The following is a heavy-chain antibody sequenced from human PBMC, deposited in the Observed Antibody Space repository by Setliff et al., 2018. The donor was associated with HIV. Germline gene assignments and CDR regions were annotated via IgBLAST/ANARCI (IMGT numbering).Heavy chain of an antibody. CDR2: IIPIFGTA. Sequence: SVKVSCKASGGTFNSYAISWVRQAPGQGLEWMGGIIPIFGTANYAQKFQGRVTITAEESTSKAYMELSSLRSEDTAVYYCANLLVLRWAPHTRKKNGMDVWGQGTTVTVSS. V-gene: IGHV1-69*13. CDR1: GGTFNSYA. CDR3: ANLLVLRWAPHTRKKNGMDV. D-gene: IGHD1-26*01. J-gene: IGHJ6*02.